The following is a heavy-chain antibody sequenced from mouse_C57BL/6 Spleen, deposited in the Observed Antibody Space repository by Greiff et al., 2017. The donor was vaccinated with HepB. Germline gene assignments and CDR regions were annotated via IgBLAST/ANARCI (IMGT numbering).Heavy chain of an antibody. Sequence: VQLQQSGPELVKPGASVKISCKASGYTFTDYYMNWVKQSHGKSLEWIGDINPNNGGTSYNQKFKGKATLTVDKSSSTAYMELRSLTSEDSAVYYCASLNYDYDGAWFAYWGQGTLVTVSA. CDR2: INPNNGGT. V-gene: IGHV1-26*01. CDR3: ASLNYDYDGAWFAY. D-gene: IGHD2-4*01. J-gene: IGHJ3*01. CDR1: GYTFTDYY.